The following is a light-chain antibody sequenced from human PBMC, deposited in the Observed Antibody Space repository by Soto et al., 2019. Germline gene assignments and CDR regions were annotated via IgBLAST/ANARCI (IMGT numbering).Light chain of an antibody. Sequence: EIVLTQSPGTLSLSPGERATLSCRASQSVSSSYLAWYQQKPGQAPRLLIYGASSRATGIPDRFSGSGSGTDFTLTISRLEPEDFAVYYCQQYRSSPVTFGQGTKV. CDR1: QSVSSSY. V-gene: IGKV3-20*01. CDR3: QQYRSSPVT. J-gene: IGKJ1*01. CDR2: GAS.